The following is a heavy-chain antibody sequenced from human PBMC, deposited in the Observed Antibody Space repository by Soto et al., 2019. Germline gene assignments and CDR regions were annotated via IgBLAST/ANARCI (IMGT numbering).Heavy chain of an antibody. D-gene: IGHD6-13*01. J-gene: IGHJ6*02. CDR1: GDSNTGAAYY. Sequence: QVQLQESGPGLVKPSQTLSLTCTVSGDSNTGAAYYWSWIRQHPGKGLEWIGHIHYSGTTYYNPSLKSRVSFSVDTSKKQFSPRLTSVTAADTAVYYCARDFRQDQQLPGYYYYGMDVWGQGTTVTVSS. V-gene: IGHV4-31*03. CDR3: ARDFRQDQQLPGYYYYGMDV. CDR2: IHYSGTT.